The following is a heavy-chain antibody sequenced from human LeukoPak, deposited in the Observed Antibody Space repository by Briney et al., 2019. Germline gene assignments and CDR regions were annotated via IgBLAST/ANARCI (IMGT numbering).Heavy chain of an antibody. D-gene: IGHD2-2*01. Sequence: PGRSLRLSCAASGFTFNDHAMHWVRQAPGKGLEWVSGISWHSGTIDYADSVKGRFTISRDNAKNSLYLQMNRLRAEDTAFYYCAKETSGRDFDYWGQETLVAVSS. CDR3: AKETSGRDFDY. CDR2: ISWHSGTI. J-gene: IGHJ4*02. CDR1: GFTFNDHA. V-gene: IGHV3-9*01.